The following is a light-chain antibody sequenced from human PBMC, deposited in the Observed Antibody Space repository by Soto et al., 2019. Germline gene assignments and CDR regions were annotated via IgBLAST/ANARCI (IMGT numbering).Light chain of an antibody. J-gene: IGKJ3*01. CDR2: AAS. V-gene: IGKV1-39*01. CDR1: QTIDRY. Sequence: DIQMTQFPSSLSASVGDRVTITCRASQTIDRYLNWYQQKPGKVPKLLIYAASNLQSGVPARFSGSGSGTDFTLTITSLQPEDFATYYCEQRYSALLFTFGPGTKVDI. CDR3: EQRYSALLFT.